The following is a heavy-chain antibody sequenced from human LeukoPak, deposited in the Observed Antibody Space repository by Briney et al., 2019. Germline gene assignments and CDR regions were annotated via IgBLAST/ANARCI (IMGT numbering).Heavy chain of an antibody. CDR3: ATDTSYSWYDTFGEY. V-gene: IGHV1-18*01. CDR1: GYTFTSYG. CDR2: ISASNGNT. J-gene: IGHJ4*02. D-gene: IGHD6-13*01. Sequence: ASVKVSCKASGYTFTSYGISWVRQAPGQGLEWMGWISASNGNTVYAQKFQGRVTMTTDTSTTTAYMELRSLRSDDTAVYYCATDTSYSWYDTFGEYWGQGTLVTVSS.